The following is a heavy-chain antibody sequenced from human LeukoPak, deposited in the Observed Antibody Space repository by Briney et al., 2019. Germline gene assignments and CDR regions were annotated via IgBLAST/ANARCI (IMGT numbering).Heavy chain of an antibody. D-gene: IGHD1-1*01. CDR1: GYRLTNNW. CDR2: IYPGDSDT. V-gene: IGHV5-51*01. Sequence: GESLKISCNISGYRLTNNWLGWMRQVPGKGLEWMGLIYPGDSDTRYSPSFQGQVTFSVDMSISTAYLQWSGLKTSDTAIYYCVRFGLTSSLDYRGQGTLVTVSS. J-gene: IGHJ4*02. CDR3: VRFGLTSSLDY.